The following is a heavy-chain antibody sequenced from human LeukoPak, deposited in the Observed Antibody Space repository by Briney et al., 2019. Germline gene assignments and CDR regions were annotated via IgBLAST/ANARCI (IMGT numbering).Heavy chain of an antibody. D-gene: IGHD6-19*01. V-gene: IGHV3-13*01. CDR1: GFTFSIYD. CDR3: ASGRRGTGLSLDY. Sequence: GGSLRLSCAASGFTFSIYDMHWVRQATGKGLEWVSSIGTASGDTYYPNSIAGRFTISREDATQSVYLQMNSLRVGDTAVYYCASGRRGTGLSLDYWGQGILVTVSS. CDR2: IGTASGDT. J-gene: IGHJ4*02.